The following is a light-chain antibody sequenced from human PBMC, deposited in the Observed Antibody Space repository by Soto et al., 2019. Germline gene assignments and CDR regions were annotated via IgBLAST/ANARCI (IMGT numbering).Light chain of an antibody. CDR3: SSYTSSSTLV. J-gene: IGLJ3*02. CDR1: SSDVGGYNY. Sequence: QSALTQPASVSGSPGQSITISCTGTSSDVGGYNYVSWYQQQPGKAPKLMIYDVSNRPSGVSNRFSGSESGNTASLTISGLQAEDEADYYCSSYTSSSTLVFGGGTKLTVL. CDR2: DVS. V-gene: IGLV2-14*01.